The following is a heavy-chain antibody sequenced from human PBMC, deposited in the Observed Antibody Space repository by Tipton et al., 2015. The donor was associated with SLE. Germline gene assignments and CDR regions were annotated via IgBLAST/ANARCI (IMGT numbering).Heavy chain of an antibody. CDR3: ARDEYRYDATGYHLLGHFDF. D-gene: IGHD3-22*01. CDR1: GDSINSNSHY. J-gene: IGHJ4*02. Sequence: TLSLTCIVSGDSINSNSHYWGWIRQPPGKGLEWIASMHYSGSTYFNPSLKSRVSISVDTSMNQFSLKLNSVTAADTAVYYCARDEYRYDATGYHLLGHFDFWGQGTLVTVSS. CDR2: MHYSGST. V-gene: IGHV4-39*07.